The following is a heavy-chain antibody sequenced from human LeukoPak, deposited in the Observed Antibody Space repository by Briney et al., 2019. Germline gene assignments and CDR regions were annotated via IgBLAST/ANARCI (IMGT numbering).Heavy chain of an antibody. J-gene: IGHJ5*02. Sequence: PSETLSLTCSVSGPSVTSGGFYWGWLRQPPGKGLEWIATVYYTGSTYYNASLKSRVTISIDTSKNQFSLSLRSLIAADTAVYYCARHSGSGSLSRPFDPWGQGTLVTVSS. V-gene: IGHV4-39*01. CDR1: GPSVTSGGFY. CDR2: VYYTGST. CDR3: ARHSGSGSLSRPFDP. D-gene: IGHD3-10*01.